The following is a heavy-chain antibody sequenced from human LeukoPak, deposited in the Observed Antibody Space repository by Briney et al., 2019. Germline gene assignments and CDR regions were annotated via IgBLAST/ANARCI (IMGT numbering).Heavy chain of an antibody. CDR3: ARETSSGWSEHFDS. CDR1: GGSIRNYY. D-gene: IGHD6-19*01. J-gene: IGHJ4*02. V-gene: IGHV4-4*07. Sequence: SETLSLTCSVSGGSIRNYYWSWIRQPADKGLEWIGRIYTSGSTNYNPSLKSRVTMSVDTSKNQFSLKLSSMTAADTAVYYCARETSSGWSEHFDSWGQGTLVTVSS. CDR2: IYTSGST.